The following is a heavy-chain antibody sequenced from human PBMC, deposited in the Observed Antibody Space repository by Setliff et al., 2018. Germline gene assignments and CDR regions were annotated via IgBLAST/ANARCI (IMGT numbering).Heavy chain of an antibody. D-gene: IGHD3-16*01. CDR3: ARDTLALGDITLFDH. Sequence: ASVKVSCKASGFTFTDYLMNWMRQAPEQGLEWMGRINLNTGNIFYAQEFQGRVTLTRDTSISTAYMELTGLKYDDTAIYYCARDTLALGDITLFDHWGQGTLVTVSS. V-gene: IGHV1-2*02. J-gene: IGHJ4*02. CDR1: GFTFTDYL. CDR2: INLNTGNI.